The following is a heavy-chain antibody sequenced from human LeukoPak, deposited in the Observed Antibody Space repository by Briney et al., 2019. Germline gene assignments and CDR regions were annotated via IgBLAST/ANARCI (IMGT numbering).Heavy chain of an antibody. CDR3: TTEYYYDSSGYYYAEYFQH. D-gene: IGHD3-22*01. Sequence: PGGSLRLSCAASGFTFSNAWMSWVRQAPGKGLEWVGRIKSKTDGGTTDYAAPVKGRFTISRDDSKNTLYLQMNSLKTEDTAVYYCTTEYYYDSSGYYYAEYFQHWGQGTLVTVSS. CDR2: IKSKTDGGTT. CDR1: GFTFSNAW. J-gene: IGHJ1*01. V-gene: IGHV3-15*01.